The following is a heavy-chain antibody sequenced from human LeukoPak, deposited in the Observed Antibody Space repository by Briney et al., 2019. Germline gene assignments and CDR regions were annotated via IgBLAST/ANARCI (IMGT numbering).Heavy chain of an antibody. D-gene: IGHD6-6*01. CDR1: GFTFSSYS. V-gene: IGHV3-21*01. Sequence: GGSLRLSCAASGFTFSSYSMNWVRQAPGKGLEWVSSISSSSTYIYYADSVKGRFTISRDNAKNSLYLQMNSLRAEDTAVYYCANDEDSSSSTSEYFQHWGQGTLVTVSS. CDR2: ISSSSTYI. J-gene: IGHJ1*01. CDR3: ANDEDSSSSTSEYFQH.